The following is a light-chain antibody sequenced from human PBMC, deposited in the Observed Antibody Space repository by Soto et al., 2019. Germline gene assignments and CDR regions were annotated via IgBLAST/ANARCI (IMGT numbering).Light chain of an antibody. CDR3: QQYNTYSRT. J-gene: IGKJ1*01. CDR2: KAS. CDR1: QSVDTW. Sequence: DIPMTQSPSSLSASVGDRVTITCRASQSVDTWLAWYQQKPGKAPKLLIDKASNLKSGVPSRFSGSRSGTEFTLTLSSLQPDDFATYYSQQYNTYSRTFGQGTRVEIK. V-gene: IGKV1-5*03.